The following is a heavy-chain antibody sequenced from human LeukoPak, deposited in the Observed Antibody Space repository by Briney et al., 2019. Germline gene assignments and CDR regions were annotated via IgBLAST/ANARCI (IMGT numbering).Heavy chain of an antibody. CDR1: GYTFTSYD. J-gene: IGHJ4*02. CDR2: MNPNSGNT. Sequence: ASVKVSCKASGYTFTSYDINWVRQATGQGLEWMRWMNPNSGNTGYAQKFQGRVTMTRNTSISTAYMEPSSLRSEDTAVYYCASSIPRVTAIPFDYWGQGTLVTVSS. D-gene: IGHD2-21*02. V-gene: IGHV1-8*01. CDR3: ASSIPRVTAIPFDY.